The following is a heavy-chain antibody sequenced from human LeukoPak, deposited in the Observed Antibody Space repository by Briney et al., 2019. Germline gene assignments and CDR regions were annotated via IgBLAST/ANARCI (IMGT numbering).Heavy chain of an antibody. CDR3: ARDGGWVLVTEIDY. J-gene: IGHJ4*02. CDR2: IIPIFGTA. V-gene: IGHV1-69*13. D-gene: IGHD3-9*01. Sequence: ASVKVSCKASGGTFSSYAISWVRQAPGQGLEWMGGIIPIFGTANYAQKFQGRVTITADESTSTAYMELSSLRSEDTAVYYCARDGGWVLVTEIDYWGQGILVTVSS. CDR1: GGTFSSYA.